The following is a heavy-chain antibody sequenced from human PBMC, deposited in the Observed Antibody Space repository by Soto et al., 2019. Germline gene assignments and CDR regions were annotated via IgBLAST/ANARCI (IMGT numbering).Heavy chain of an antibody. J-gene: IGHJ4*02. D-gene: IGHD4-4*01. V-gene: IGHV4-59*01. CDR1: GGSISSYY. CDR3: ATSSTVTTGSLPDY. CDR2: IYYSGST. Sequence: SETLSLTCTVSGGSISSYYWSWIRQPPGKGLEWIGYIYYSGSTNYNPSLKSRVTISVDTSKNHFSLKLSSVTAADTAVYYCATSSTVTTGSLPDYWGQGTLVTVSS.